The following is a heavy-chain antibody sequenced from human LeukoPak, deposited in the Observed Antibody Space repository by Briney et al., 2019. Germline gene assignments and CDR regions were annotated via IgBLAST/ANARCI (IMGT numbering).Heavy chain of an antibody. CDR3: AKDRKIPYFDY. V-gene: IGHV3-74*01. CDR2: IKYDGSTS. CDR1: GFTFTTYW. Sequence: GGSLRLSCEASGFTFTTYWIHWVRQGPGKGLVWVSRIKYDGSTSNYADSVKGRFTISRDNAKNTVYLQMNSLRVEDTAVYYCAKDRKIPYFDYWGQGTLVTVSS. J-gene: IGHJ4*02.